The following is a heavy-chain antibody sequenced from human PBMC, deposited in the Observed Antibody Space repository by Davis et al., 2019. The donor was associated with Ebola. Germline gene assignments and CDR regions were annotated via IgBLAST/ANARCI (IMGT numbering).Heavy chain of an antibody. CDR3: ARDTAYESIDY. J-gene: IGHJ4*02. V-gene: IGHV4-59*12. CDR2: IYYSGST. D-gene: IGHD5-12*01. CDR1: GGSISSYY. Sequence: PSETLSLTCTVSGGSISSYYWSWILQPPGKELEWIGYIYYSGSTNYNPSLKSRVTLSVDTSKNQVSLKLTSVTATDTAVYYCARDTAYESIDYWGQGTLVTVSS.